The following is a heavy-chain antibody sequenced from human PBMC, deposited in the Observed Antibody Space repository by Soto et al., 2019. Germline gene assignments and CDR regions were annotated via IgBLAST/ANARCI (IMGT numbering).Heavy chain of an antibody. V-gene: IGHV1-69*02. Sequence: QVQLVQSGAEVKKPGSSVKVSCKASGGTFSSYTISWVRQSPGQGLEWMGRIIPILGVANYAQKFQGRATITADKSTSTAYMELSSLRSEDTAVYYCARRSTEDGDNWDYWGQASLVTVSS. CDR1: GGTFSSYT. CDR3: ARRSTEDGDNWDY. D-gene: IGHD1-26*01. CDR2: IIPILGVA. J-gene: IGHJ4*02.